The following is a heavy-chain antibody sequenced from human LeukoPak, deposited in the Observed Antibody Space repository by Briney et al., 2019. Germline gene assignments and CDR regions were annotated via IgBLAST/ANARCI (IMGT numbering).Heavy chain of an antibody. Sequence: PGRSLRLSCAASGFTFSSYGMHWVRQAPGKGLEWVAVISYDGSNKYYADSVKGRFTISRDNSKNTLYLQMNSLRAEDTAVYYCAKDPYYGSGSSFDYWGQGTLVTVSS. CDR2: ISYDGSNK. J-gene: IGHJ4*02. D-gene: IGHD3-10*01. CDR1: GFTFSSYG. V-gene: IGHV3-30*18. CDR3: AKDPYYGSGSSFDY.